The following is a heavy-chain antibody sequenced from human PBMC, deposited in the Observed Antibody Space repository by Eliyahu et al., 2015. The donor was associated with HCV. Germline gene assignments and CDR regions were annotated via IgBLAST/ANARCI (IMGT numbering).Heavy chain of an antibody. CDR2: IHYSGST. D-gene: IGHD6-19*01. CDR3: ASGGGGIAVTGTGGWFDP. CDR1: GGXITTXY. V-gene: IGHV4-59*01. J-gene: IGHJ5*02. Sequence: QVQLQESGPGLVKPSETLSLTXTXXGGXITTXYWSWIRQPPGKGLEWIGYIHYSGSTNYNPSLKSRVTISIDTSKNQFSLNLTSVTAADTAMYYCASGGGGIAVTGTGGWFDPWGQGTLVTVSS.